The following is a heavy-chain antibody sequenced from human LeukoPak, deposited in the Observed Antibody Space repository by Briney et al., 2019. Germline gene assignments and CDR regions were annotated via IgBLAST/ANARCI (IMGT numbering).Heavy chain of an antibody. CDR3: ARDDKFGGVDY. CDR1: GFTFDDYG. V-gene: IGHV3-20*04. J-gene: IGHJ4*02. D-gene: IGHD3-16*01. Sequence: GGSLRLSCAASGFTFDDYGMSWVRQAPGKGLEWVPGINWNGGSTGYADSVKGRYTISRDNAKSSLYLQMNSLRAEDTAVYYCARDDKFGGVDYWGQGTLVTVSS. CDR2: INWNGGST.